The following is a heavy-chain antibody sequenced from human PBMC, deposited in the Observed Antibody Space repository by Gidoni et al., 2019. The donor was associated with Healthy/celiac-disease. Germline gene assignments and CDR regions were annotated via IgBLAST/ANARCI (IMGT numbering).Heavy chain of an antibody. Sequence: EVQLLESGGGLVQPGGSLRLSCAASGFTFSSYAMSWVRQAPGKGLEWVSDISGSGGSTYYADSVKGRFTISRDNYKNTLYLQMNSRRAEDTAVYYCAKGIYAGDQTDAFDIWGQGTMVTVSS. CDR2: ISGSGGST. V-gene: IGHV3-23*01. D-gene: IGHD3-10*01. CDR1: GFTFSSYA. J-gene: IGHJ3*02. CDR3: AKGIYAGDQTDAFDI.